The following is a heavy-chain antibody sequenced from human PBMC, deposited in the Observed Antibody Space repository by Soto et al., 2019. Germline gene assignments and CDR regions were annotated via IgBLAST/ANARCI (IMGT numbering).Heavy chain of an antibody. CDR2: IKGDESST. Sequence: ETLRLSCAASGFTFSSYWMHWVRQAPGKGLVWVSRIKGDESSTSYADSVKGRFTISRDNAKNTLYLQMNSLRAEETAVYYCARGGSGTYLLDYWGQGTLVTVSS. J-gene: IGHJ4*02. CDR3: ARGGSGTYLLDY. CDR1: GFTFSSYW. V-gene: IGHV3-74*01. D-gene: IGHD3-10*01.